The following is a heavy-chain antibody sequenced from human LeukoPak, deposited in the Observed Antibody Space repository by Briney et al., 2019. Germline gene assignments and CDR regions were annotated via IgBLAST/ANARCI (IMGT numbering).Heavy chain of an antibody. J-gene: IGHJ4*02. CDR1: SMSSSGYY. CDR3: ARVVVVAGLSNDYFDF. Sequence: PSETLSLTCTVGSMSSSGYYWGWIRQPPGRGLEWIGNIYSSGRTYYNPSLKSRVTISVDTSKNQFSLMLRSVTAADTALYYCARVVVVAGLSNDYFDFWGQGTLVTVSS. CDR2: IYSSGRT. D-gene: IGHD6-19*01. V-gene: IGHV4-39*07.